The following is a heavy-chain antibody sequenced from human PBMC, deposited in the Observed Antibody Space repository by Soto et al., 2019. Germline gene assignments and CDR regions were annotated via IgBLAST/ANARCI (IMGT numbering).Heavy chain of an antibody. J-gene: IGHJ4*02. CDR1: GFTFSSYW. CDR2: IKEDGSQK. Sequence: GGSLRLSCAASGFTFSSYWMTWVRQAPGQGLEWVANIKEDGSQKYYVDSVKGRFTISRDNAKNSLYLQMNSLRAEDTAVYYCARVWLRSGTFYNPFDCWGQGTLVTVSS. CDR3: ARVWLRSGTFYNPFDC. D-gene: IGHD3-10*01. V-gene: IGHV3-7*05.